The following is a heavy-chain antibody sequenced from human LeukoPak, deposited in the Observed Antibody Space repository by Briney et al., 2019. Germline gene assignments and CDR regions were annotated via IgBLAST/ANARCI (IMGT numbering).Heavy chain of an antibody. D-gene: IGHD2-15*01. CDR1: GFTFSSYS. J-gene: IGHJ4*02. CDR3: ARNTVGAADFDY. V-gene: IGHV3-48*02. CDR2: LTSSSSTI. Sequence: GGSLRLSCAASGFTFSSYSMNWVRQAPGKGLEWISYLTSSSSTIYYADSVRGRFTISRDNAKNSVYLQMNSLRDEDTAVYYCARNTVGAADFDYWGQGTLVTVSS.